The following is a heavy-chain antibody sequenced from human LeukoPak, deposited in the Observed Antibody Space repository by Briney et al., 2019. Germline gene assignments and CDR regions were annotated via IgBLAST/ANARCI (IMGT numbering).Heavy chain of an antibody. J-gene: IGHJ4*02. CDR3: VRAISGHYPL. CDR1: GFTFSDYY. D-gene: IGHD3-3*01. V-gene: IGHV3-11*01. Sequence: GGSLRLSCTASGFTFSDYYMNWIRQAPGKGLEWLSYISSSVSTIYYADSVKGRFTISRDNAKNSLYLQMNSLRAEDTAVYYCVRAISGHYPLWGQGTLVSVSS. CDR2: ISSSVSTI.